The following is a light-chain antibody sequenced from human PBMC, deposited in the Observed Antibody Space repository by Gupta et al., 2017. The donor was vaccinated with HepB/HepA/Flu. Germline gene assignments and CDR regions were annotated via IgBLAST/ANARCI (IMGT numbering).Light chain of an antibody. CDR1: SSNIGAGYD. Sequence: QYVLTQPPSVSGAPGQRVTIPCNGSSSNIGAGYDVHWYQQLPGTAPKLLIYGNSNRPSGVPYRFSGPKSGTSASRAITGLQAEDEADYYCQSYDSSLSGLYVFGTGTKVTVL. J-gene: IGLJ1*01. V-gene: IGLV1-40*01. CDR3: QSYDSSLSGLYV. CDR2: GNS.